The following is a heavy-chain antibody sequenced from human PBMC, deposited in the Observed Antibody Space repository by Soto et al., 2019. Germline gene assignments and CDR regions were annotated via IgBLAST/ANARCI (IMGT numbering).Heavy chain of an antibody. Sequence: GGSLRLSCAASGFTFSDHYMDWVRQAPGKGLEWVGRTRNKANSYTTEYAASVKGRFTISRDDSKNSLYLQMNSLKTEDTAVYYCATSYYGLFYYYYGMDVWGQGTTVTVSS. CDR2: TRNKANSYTT. D-gene: IGHD1-26*01. CDR1: GFTFSDHY. V-gene: IGHV3-72*01. J-gene: IGHJ6*02. CDR3: ATSYYGLFYYYYGMDV.